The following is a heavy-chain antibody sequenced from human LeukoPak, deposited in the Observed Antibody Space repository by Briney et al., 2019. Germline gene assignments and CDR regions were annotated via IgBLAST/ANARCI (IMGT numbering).Heavy chain of an antibody. Sequence: AASVKVSCKASGGTFSSYAISWVRQAPGQGLEWMGRIIPILGIANYAQKFQGRVTITADKSTSTAYMELSSLRSEDTAVYYCARAPSPSYYYDSSGYYFDYWGQGTLVTVSS. D-gene: IGHD3-22*01. CDR2: IIPILGIA. CDR3: ARAPSPSYYYDSSGYYFDY. CDR1: GGTFSSYA. V-gene: IGHV1-69*04. J-gene: IGHJ4*02.